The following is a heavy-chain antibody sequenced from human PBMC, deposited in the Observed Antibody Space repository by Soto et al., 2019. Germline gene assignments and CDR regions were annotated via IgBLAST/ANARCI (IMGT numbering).Heavy chain of an antibody. D-gene: IGHD6-13*01. CDR1: GFTFSSYG. V-gene: IGHV3-30*18. J-gene: IGHJ6*02. CDR3: AKAGQQLTNYYYYGMDV. CDR2: ISYDGYNK. Sequence: GGSLRLSCAASGFTFSSYGMHWVRQAPGKGLEWVAVISYDGYNKYYADSVKGRFTISRDNSKNTLYLQMNSLRAEDTAVYYCAKAGQQLTNYYYYGMDVWGQGTTVTVS.